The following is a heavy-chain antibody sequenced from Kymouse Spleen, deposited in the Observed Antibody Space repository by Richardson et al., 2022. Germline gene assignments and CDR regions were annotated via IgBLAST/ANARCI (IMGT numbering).Heavy chain of an antibody. D-gene: IGHD6-19*01. CDR1: GFTFSSYA. V-gene: IGHV3-23*04. CDR3: AKGYSSGPHYYYYGMDV. J-gene: IGHJ6*02. Sequence: EVQLVESGGGLVQPGGSLRLSCAASGFTFSSYAMSWVRQAPGKGLEWVSAISGSGGSTYYADSVKGRFTISRDNSKNTLYLQMNSLRAEDTAVYYCAKGYSSGPHYYYYGMDVWGQGTTVTVSS. CDR2: ISGSGGST.